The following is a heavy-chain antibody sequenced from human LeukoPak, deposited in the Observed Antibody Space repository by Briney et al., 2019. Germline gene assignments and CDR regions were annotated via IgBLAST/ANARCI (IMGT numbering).Heavy chain of an antibody. V-gene: IGHV3-30*04. Sequence: GGSLRLSCAASGFTFSSYAMHWVRQAPGKGLEWVAVISYDGSNKYCADSVKGRFTISRDNSKNTLYLQMNSLRAEDTAVYYCARGPRRDGYNREIDYWGQGTLVTVSS. CDR1: GFTFSSYA. J-gene: IGHJ4*02. CDR2: ISYDGSNK. CDR3: ARGPRRDGYNREIDY. D-gene: IGHD5-24*01.